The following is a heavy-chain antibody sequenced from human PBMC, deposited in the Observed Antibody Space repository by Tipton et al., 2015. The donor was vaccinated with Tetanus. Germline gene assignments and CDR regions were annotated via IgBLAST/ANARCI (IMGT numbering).Heavy chain of an antibody. J-gene: IGHJ1*01. CDR2: IYPGDSGS. CDR3: ARHTYDNNGYYV. V-gene: IGHV5-51*01. D-gene: IGHD3-22*01. Sequence: VQLVQSGAEVKKPGESLKISCKGSGYSFSRYWIAWVRQVPGKGLEWMGIIYPGDSGSRYSPSFQGQVTISVDRSINTAYLQWSSLKASDTAMYYCARHTYDNNGYYVWGQGTLVSVSS. CDR1: GYSFSRYW.